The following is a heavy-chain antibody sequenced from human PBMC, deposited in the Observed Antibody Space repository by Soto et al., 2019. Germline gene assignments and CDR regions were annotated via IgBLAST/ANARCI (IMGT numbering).Heavy chain of an antibody. D-gene: IGHD3-16*01. J-gene: IGHJ5*02. CDR3: ARGGGINWFDP. CDR1: GGSISSGGYY. CDR2: IYYSGST. V-gene: IGHV4-31*03. Sequence: QVQLQESGPGLVKPSQTLSLTCTVSGGSISSGGYYWSWIRQHPGKGLEWIGYIYYSGSTYYNPSLKGRVPIAGDASKNRFSLTLSSVTAADTAVYYCARGGGINWFDPWGQGTLVTVSS.